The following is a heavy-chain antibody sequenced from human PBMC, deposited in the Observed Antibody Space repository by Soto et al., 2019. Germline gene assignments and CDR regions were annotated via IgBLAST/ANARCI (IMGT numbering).Heavy chain of an antibody. Sequence: EVQLVESGGGLVQPGGSLRLSCAASGFTFSSYWMSWVRQAPGKGLEWVAKIKQDGSEKYYVDSVKGRFTISRDNAKNSLYLQMNSLRAEDTAVYYCARVRTTVVTSWFDPWGQGTLVTVSS. CDR1: GFTFSSYW. V-gene: IGHV3-7*01. CDR2: IKQDGSEK. J-gene: IGHJ5*02. D-gene: IGHD4-17*01. CDR3: ARVRTTVVTSWFDP.